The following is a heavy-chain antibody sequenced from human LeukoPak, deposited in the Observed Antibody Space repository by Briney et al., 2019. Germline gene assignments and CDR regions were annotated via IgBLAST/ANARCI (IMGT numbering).Heavy chain of an antibody. D-gene: IGHD3-10*01. V-gene: IGHV4-4*09. Sequence: SETLSLTCTVSGGSISSYYWSWIRQPPGKGLEWIGYIYTSGGTNCNPSLKSRVTISVDTSKNQFSLKLSSVTAADTAVYYCARHDYYGSGSFDYWGQGTLVTVSS. CDR1: GGSISSYY. J-gene: IGHJ4*02. CDR3: ARHDYYGSGSFDY. CDR2: IYTSGGT.